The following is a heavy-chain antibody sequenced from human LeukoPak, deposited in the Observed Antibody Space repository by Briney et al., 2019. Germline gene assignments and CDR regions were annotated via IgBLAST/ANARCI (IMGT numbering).Heavy chain of an antibody. CDR3: AVKGGTPGRFDY. D-gene: IGHD1-26*01. CDR2: ISGRDGGT. Sequence: PGGSLRLTCAASGFTFSIYDMSWVRQAPGKGLEWVSAISGRDGGTYYADSVKGRFTISRDNSKSTLYLQMNSLRAEDTAVYYCAVKGGTPGRFDYWGQGTLVTVSS. J-gene: IGHJ4*02. CDR1: GFTFSIYD. V-gene: IGHV3-23*01.